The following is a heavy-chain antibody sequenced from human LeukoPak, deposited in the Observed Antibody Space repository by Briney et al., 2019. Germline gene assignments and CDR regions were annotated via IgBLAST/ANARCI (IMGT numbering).Heavy chain of an antibody. J-gene: IGHJ4*02. Sequence: ASVKVSCKASGYTFTSYDINWVRQATGQGLEWMGWMSPNSGNTGYAQKFQGRVTMTRDTSTSTVYMELSSLRSEDTALYYCARVYYDSSGYYYAGGFDYWGQGTLVTVSS. CDR1: GYTFTSYD. D-gene: IGHD3-22*01. CDR3: ARVYYDSSGYYYAGGFDY. CDR2: MSPNSGNT. V-gene: IGHV1-8*01.